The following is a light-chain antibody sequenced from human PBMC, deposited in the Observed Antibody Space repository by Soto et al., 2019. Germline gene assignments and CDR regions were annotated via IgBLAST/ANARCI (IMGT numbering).Light chain of an antibody. J-gene: IGLJ1*01. Sequence: QSVLTQPASVSGSPGQSITISCTGTSSDVGGYNYVSWYQQHPGKAPKLMIYEVSNRPSGVSNRFSGSKSGNTASLTISGLQAEDEADYYCSSYTSSSTPCVFGTGTMVTVL. CDR3: SSYTSSSTPCV. CDR2: EVS. CDR1: SSDVGGYNY. V-gene: IGLV2-14*01.